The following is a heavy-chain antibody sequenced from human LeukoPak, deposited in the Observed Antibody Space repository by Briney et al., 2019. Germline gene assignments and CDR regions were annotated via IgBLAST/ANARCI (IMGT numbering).Heavy chain of an antibody. CDR1: GFTFTTYW. D-gene: IGHD4-23*01. J-gene: IGHJ4*02. CDR3: ARGTTVVTPTHFDY. V-gene: IGHV3-7*04. Sequence: GGSLSISCAASGFTFTTYWMGWVRQAPGKGPEWVANINQVGSSKYFVDSVKGRFIISRDNAKNSLYLQMNSLRPEDTAVYYCARGTTVVTPTHFDYWGQGTLVSVSS. CDR2: INQVGSSK.